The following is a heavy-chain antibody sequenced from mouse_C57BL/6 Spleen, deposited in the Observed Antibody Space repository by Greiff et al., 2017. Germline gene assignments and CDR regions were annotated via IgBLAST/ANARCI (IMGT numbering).Heavy chain of an antibody. CDR2: IYPGDGDT. D-gene: IGHD2-5*01. CDR3: ARYYSNYDAMDY. Sequence: VQLQQSGPELVKPGASVKISCKASGYAFSSSWMNWVKQRPGKGLEWIGRIYPGDGDTKYNGKFKGKATLTADKSSSTAYMQLSSLTSEDSAVYFCARYYSNYDAMDYWGQGTSVTVSS. J-gene: IGHJ4*01. V-gene: IGHV1-82*01. CDR1: GYAFSSSW.